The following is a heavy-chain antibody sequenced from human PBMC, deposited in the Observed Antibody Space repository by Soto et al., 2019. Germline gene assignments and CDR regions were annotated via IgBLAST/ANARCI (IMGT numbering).Heavy chain of an antibody. CDR3: AAGASSSWYYYYYYYMDV. J-gene: IGHJ6*03. D-gene: IGHD6-13*01. CDR2: IVVGSGNT. V-gene: IGHV1-58*02. CDR1: GFTFTSSA. Sequence: SVKVSCKASGFTFTSSAMQWVRQARGQRLEWIGWIVVGSGNTNYAQKFQERVTITRDMSTSTAYMELSSLRSEDTAVYYCAAGASSSWYYYYYYYMDVWGKGTTVTVSS.